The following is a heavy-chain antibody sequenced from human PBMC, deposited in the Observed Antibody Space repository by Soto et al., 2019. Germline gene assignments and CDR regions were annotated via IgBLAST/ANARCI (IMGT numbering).Heavy chain of an antibody. J-gene: IGHJ5*02. Sequence: XSVKLSCKGSVYTFTGYGIHWLRQAPGQRLEWMGWINAANGDTNYSPKFQGRVTITRDTSASTAYLELSRLRSEGTAVYYCVRRHVSATGIDWVDPRGQGPLGTLSS. CDR3: VRRHVSATGIDWVDP. V-gene: IGHV1-3*01. CDR2: INAANGDT. CDR1: VYTFTGYG. D-gene: IGHD6-13*01.